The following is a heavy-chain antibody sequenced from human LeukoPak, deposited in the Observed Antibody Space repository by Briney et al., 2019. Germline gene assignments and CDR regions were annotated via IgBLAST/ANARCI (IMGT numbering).Heavy chain of an antibody. D-gene: IGHD3-22*01. CDR2: IFSTGST. CDR3: ARDRASSVPGGMDV. Sequence: PSETLSLTCTVSGGSMSSYYWTWIRQPAGKGLEWIGRIFSTGSTTYNPSLKSRLTMSVDTSKNQFSLKLSSVTAADTAVYYCARDRASSVPGGMDVWGKGTTVTVSS. V-gene: IGHV4-4*07. J-gene: IGHJ6*04. CDR1: GGSMSSYY.